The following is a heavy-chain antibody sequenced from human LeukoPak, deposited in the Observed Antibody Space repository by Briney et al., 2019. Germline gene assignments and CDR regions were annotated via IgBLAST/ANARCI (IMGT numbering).Heavy chain of an antibody. V-gene: IGHV1-46*01. CDR3: ARDHPYYDRGLDY. Sequence: ASVKVSCKASGGTFSSYAISWVRQAPGQGLEWMGIINPSGGSTSYAQKFQGRVTMTRDTSTSTVYMELSSLRSEDTAVYYCARDHPYYDRGLDYWGQGTLVTVSS. D-gene: IGHD3-22*01. J-gene: IGHJ4*02. CDR2: INPSGGST. CDR1: GGTFSSYA.